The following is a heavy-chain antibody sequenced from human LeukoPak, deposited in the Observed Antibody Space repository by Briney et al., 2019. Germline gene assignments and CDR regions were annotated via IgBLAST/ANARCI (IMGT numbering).Heavy chain of an antibody. D-gene: IGHD2-2*01. CDR2: MYYSGNT. CDR1: GGSISSTAYY. J-gene: IGHJ4*02. Sequence: KPSETLSLTCTVSGGSISSTAYYWGWIRQPPGKGLEWIGSMYYSGNTYYNPSLKSRVTMSVDTPKNQFSLKLTSVTAADTAMFYCARQVSYSTSLLGYYFDNWGQGILVTVSS. V-gene: IGHV4-39*01. CDR3: ARQVSYSTSLLGYYFDN.